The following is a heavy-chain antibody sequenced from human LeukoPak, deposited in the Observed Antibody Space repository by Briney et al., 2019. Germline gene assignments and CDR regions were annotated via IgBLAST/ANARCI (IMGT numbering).Heavy chain of an antibody. CDR3: AKVSSAITFDY. Sequence: GGSLRLSCAASGFTFASYAMSWVRQVPGKGLEWVSGIGGSDGRTYYADSVKGRFTISRDNSKNTLYLQMNSLRVEDTAIYYCAKVSSAITFDYWGQGTLVTVSS. V-gene: IGHV3-23*01. D-gene: IGHD2-2*01. CDR1: GFTFASYA. CDR2: IGGSDGRT. J-gene: IGHJ4*02.